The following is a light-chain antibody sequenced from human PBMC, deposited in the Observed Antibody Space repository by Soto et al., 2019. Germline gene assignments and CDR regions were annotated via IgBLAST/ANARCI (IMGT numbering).Light chain of an antibody. CDR2: GAS. Sequence: EIVITQSPATLSVSPGERATLSCRASQSVSTNFAWYQQKPGQAPRLLIYGASTRATGIPARFSGSGSGTEYTLPISSLLYQDFSVNYCQQYNKWYPWAFGQGTKVDIK. J-gene: IGKJ1*01. CDR1: QSVSTN. CDR3: QQYNKWYPWA. V-gene: IGKV3D-15*01.